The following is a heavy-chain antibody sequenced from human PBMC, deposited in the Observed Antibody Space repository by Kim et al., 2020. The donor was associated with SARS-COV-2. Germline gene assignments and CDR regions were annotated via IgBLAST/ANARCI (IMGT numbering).Heavy chain of an antibody. D-gene: IGHD6-19*01. Sequence: GGSLRLSCAASGFTFSNAWMSWVRQAPGKGLEWVGRIKSKTDGGTTDYAAPVKGRFTISRDDSKNTLYLQMNSLKTEDTAVYYCTTSLVAGTPYYFDYWGQGTLVTVSS. CDR2: IKSKTDGGTT. CDR3: TTSLVAGTPYYFDY. J-gene: IGHJ4*02. V-gene: IGHV3-15*01. CDR1: GFTFSNAW.